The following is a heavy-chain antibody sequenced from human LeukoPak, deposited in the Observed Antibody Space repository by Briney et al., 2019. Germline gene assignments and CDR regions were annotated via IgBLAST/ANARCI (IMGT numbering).Heavy chain of an antibody. D-gene: IGHD1-26*01. CDR1: SGSFSGYY. V-gene: IGHV4-34*01. J-gene: IGHJ3*02. Sequence: PSETLTLTCAVYSGSFSGYYWSWIRQPPGKGLEWIGESNNSGSTNYNPSLKSRVTISVDTSKNQFSLKVSSVTAADTAVYYCARKWELHALDIWGQGTMVTVSS. CDR3: ARKWELHALDI. CDR2: SNNSGST.